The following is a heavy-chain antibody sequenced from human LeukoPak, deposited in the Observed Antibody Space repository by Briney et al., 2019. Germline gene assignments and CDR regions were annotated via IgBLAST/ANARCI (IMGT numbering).Heavy chain of an antibody. Sequence: SETLSLTCAVYGGSFSGYYWSWIRQPPGKGMEWIGEINHSGSTNYDPSLKSRVTISVDTSKNQFSLKLSSVTAADTAVYYCARGCRITIFGVVIPEGFDPWGQGTLVTVSS. D-gene: IGHD3-3*01. CDR1: GGSFSGYY. J-gene: IGHJ5*02. CDR3: ARGCRITIFGVVIPEGFDP. V-gene: IGHV4-34*01. CDR2: INHSGST.